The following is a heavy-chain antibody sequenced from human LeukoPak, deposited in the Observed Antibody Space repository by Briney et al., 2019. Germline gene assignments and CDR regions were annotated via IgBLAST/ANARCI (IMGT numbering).Heavy chain of an antibody. V-gene: IGHV1-18*01. CDR2: ISAYNGNT. J-gene: IGHJ4*02. CDR1: GYTFTSYG. Sequence: EASVKVSCKASGYTFTSYGISWVRQAPGQGLEWMGWISAYNGNTNYAQKLQGRVTMTTDTSTSTAYMELRSLISDDTAVYYCARVPITRYYFDYWGQGTLVTVSS. D-gene: IGHD5-24*01. CDR3: ARVPITRYYFDY.